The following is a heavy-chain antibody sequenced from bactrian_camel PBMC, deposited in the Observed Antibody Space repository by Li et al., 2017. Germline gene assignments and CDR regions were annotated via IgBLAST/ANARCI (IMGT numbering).Heavy chain of an antibody. J-gene: IGHJ4*01. V-gene: IGHV3S2*01. CDR1: GYTVSSTH. CDR2: ARGADSNT. Sequence: QLVESGGGSVQAGGSLRLSCAASGYTVSSTHMGWFRQAPGKGLEWVSTARGADSNTYYYADSVKGRYTISQDTAKKTLYLQMNSLKPEDTAMYYCAADDALGGSWFNPLNRLYNHWGQGTQVTVS. D-gene: IGHD6*01. CDR3: AADDALGGSWFNPLNRLYNH.